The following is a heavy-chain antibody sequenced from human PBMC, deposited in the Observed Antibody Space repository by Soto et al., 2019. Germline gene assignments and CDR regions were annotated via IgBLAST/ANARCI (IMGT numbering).Heavy chain of an antibody. CDR1: GGSISSYY. D-gene: IGHD3-3*01. J-gene: IGHJ6*02. V-gene: IGHV4-59*01. CDR2: IYYSGST. Sequence: NPSETLSLTCTVSGGSISSYYWSWIRQPPGKGLEWIGYIYYSGSTNYNPSLKSRVTISVDTSKNQFSLKLSSVTAADTAVYYCARDDRPYDFWSGPYYYGMDVWGQGTTVTAP. CDR3: ARDDRPYDFWSGPYYYGMDV.